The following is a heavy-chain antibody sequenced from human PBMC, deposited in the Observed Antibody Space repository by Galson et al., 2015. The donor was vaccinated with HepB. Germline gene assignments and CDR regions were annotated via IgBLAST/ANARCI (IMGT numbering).Heavy chain of an antibody. CDR2: IIPIFGTA. J-gene: IGHJ3*02. D-gene: IGHD3-22*01. CDR1: GGTFSSYA. CDR3: ARSRTGLDYYDSSGKDAFDI. V-gene: IGHV1-69*13. Sequence: SVKVSCKASGGTFSSYAISWVRQAPGQGLEWMGGIIPIFGTANYAQKFQGRVTITADESTSTAYMELSSLRSEDTAVYYCARSRTGLDYYDSSGKDAFDIWGQGTMVTVSS.